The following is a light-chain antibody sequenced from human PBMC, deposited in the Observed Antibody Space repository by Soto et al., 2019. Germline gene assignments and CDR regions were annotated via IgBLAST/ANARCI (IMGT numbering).Light chain of an antibody. CDR3: LLFYGDALGI. V-gene: IGLV7-43*01. CDR2: GTD. Sequence: QAVVTQEPALTVXXXXTVXXXXXSXTGXVTSGYYPSWFQQKPGQTPRALIYGTDNKHSWTPARFSGSLLGGKAALILSNVQPEDEADYYCLLFYGDALGIFGGGTKLTVL. J-gene: IGLJ2*01. CDR1: TGXVTSGYY.